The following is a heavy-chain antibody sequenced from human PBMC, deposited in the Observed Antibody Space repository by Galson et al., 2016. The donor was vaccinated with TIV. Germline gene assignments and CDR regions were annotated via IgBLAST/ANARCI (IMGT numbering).Heavy chain of an antibody. V-gene: IGHV3-11*06. J-gene: IGHJ6*02. Sequence: SLRLSCAASESTFRDYYMSWIRQAPGKGLEWLSYVGTRSSYTSYADSVKGRFTISRDDAKKSVYLQMNSLRAEDTAVYYCAFASGTFWSHGMDVWGQGTTVTVSS. CDR1: ESTFRDYY. CDR2: VGTRSSYT. D-gene: IGHD3-3*01. CDR3: AFASGTFWSHGMDV.